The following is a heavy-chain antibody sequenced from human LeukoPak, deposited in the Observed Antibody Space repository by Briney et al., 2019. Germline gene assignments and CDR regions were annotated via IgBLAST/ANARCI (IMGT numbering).Heavy chain of an antibody. CDR1: GFTFSNFG. CDR2: IQYDGGNK. CDR3: AKEVAALGKYFFYGMDV. V-gene: IGHV3-30*02. J-gene: IGHJ6*02. Sequence: GGSLRLSCAASGFTFSNFGMHWVRQAPGKGLEWVAFIQYDGGNKYYSDSVKGRLTISRDNSKNTLSLQMNSLRVEDTAVYYCAKEVAALGKYFFYGMDVWGQGTTVTVSS. D-gene: IGHD6-13*01.